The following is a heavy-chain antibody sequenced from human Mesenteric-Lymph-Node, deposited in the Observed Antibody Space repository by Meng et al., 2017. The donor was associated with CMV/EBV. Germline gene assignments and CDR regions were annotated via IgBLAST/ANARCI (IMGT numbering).Heavy chain of an antibody. D-gene: IGHD5-24*01. V-gene: IGHV4-4*02. Sequence: CAVSGRSISSSNWWSWVRQPPGKGLEWIGEIYYSGSTYHNPSLKSRVSISVDTSKNQFSLKLSSVTAADTAVYYCARDRDGYNLFDYWGQGTLVTVSS. CDR1: GRSISSSNW. CDR2: IYYSGST. J-gene: IGHJ4*02. CDR3: ARDRDGYNLFDY.